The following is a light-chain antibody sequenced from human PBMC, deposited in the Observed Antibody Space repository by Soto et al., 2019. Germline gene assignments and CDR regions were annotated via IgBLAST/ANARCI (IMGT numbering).Light chain of an antibody. J-gene: IGKJ5*01. CDR2: AAA. V-gene: IGKV3D-20*02. Sequence: EIVLTQSPGTLSLSPGERATLSCRASQSLSISYLAWYQQKPGKAPKLLIYAAASLQTGVPSRFSGGGSGTHFTLTINSLQPEDFATYYCQQSRNFPRTFGQGTRVEI. CDR1: QSLSISY. CDR3: QQSRNFPRT.